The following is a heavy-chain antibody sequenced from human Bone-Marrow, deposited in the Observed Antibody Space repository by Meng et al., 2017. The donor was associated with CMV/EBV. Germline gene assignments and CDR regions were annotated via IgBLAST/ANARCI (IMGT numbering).Heavy chain of an antibody. Sequence: GESLKISCAASGFTFSSYAMHWVRQAPGKGLEWVAVISYDGSNKYYADSVKGRFTISRDNSKNTLYLQMNSLRAEDTAVYYCARDHCSSTSCYRDAFDIWGQGKMVTVSS. CDR3: ARDHCSSTSCYRDAFDI. CDR1: GFTFSSYA. CDR2: ISYDGSNK. J-gene: IGHJ3*02. D-gene: IGHD2-2*01. V-gene: IGHV3-30-3*01.